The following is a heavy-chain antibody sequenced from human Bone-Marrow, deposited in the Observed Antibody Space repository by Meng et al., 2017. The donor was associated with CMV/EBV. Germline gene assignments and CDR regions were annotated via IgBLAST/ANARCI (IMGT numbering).Heavy chain of an antibody. Sequence: GGSLRLSCAASGFTFSNYWMHWVRQAPGKGLVWVSLINNDGSSTTYADSVKGRFTISRDNAKNTLYLQMNSLRAEDTAVYYCAREYSSSWRIYFDYWGQGTLVTVSS. CDR1: GFTFSNYW. CDR3: AREYSSSWRIYFDY. D-gene: IGHD6-13*01. CDR2: INNDGSST. J-gene: IGHJ4*02. V-gene: IGHV3-74*01.